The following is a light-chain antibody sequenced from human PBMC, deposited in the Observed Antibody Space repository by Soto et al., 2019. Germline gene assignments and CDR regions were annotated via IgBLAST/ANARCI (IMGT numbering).Light chain of an antibody. CDR2: SAS. CDR1: QSISTN. V-gene: IGKV3-15*01. CDR3: QQYNKWPQWT. Sequence: EIVMTQSPATLSVSPGERATLSCRASQSISTNLAWYQQKPGQAPSLLIFSASTRATGVPARFSGSGSGTEFTLTISSLQSEDFAVYYCQQYNKWPQWTFGQGTKVDI. J-gene: IGKJ1*01.